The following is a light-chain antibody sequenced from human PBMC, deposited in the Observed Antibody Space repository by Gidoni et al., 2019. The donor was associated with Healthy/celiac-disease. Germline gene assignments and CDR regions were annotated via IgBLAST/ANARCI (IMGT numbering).Light chain of an antibody. V-gene: IGKV1-5*03. CDR1: QSISSW. J-gene: IGKJ1*01. CDR2: KAS. Sequence: DIQMTQSPSTLSASVGDRVTIPCRASQSISSWLAWYQQKPGKAPKLLIYKASSLESGVPSRFSGSGSGTEFTLTISSLQPDDFATYYCQQYNSYSPWTFXQXTKVXIK. CDR3: QQYNSYSPWT.